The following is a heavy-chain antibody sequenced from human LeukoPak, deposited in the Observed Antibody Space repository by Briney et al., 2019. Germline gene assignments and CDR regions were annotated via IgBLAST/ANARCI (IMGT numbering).Heavy chain of an antibody. D-gene: IGHD3/OR15-3a*01. Sequence: GGSLRLSCAVSGFTFSIYAMNWVRQAPGKGLEWVSGISGSGRTYYADSEKGRFTISRDTSKNTLYLQMNSLRAEDTAVYYCARAWTLDYWGQGTLVTVSS. CDR1: GFTFSIYA. J-gene: IGHJ4*02. CDR2: ISGSGRT. CDR3: ARAWTLDY. V-gene: IGHV3-23*01.